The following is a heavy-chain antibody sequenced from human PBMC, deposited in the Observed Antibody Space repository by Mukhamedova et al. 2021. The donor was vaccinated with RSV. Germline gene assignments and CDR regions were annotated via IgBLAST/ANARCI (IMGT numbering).Heavy chain of an antibody. CDR1: GGSISSSSYY. J-gene: IGHJ6*01. V-gene: IGHV4-61*02. D-gene: IGHD7-27*01. CDR3: AREAAQTWGPRNYY. CDR2: IYTSGST. Sequence: GGSISSSSYYWSWIRQPAGKGLEWIGRIYTSGSTNYNPSLKSRVTISVDTSKNQFSLKLSSVTAADTAVYYCAREAAQTWGPRNYY.